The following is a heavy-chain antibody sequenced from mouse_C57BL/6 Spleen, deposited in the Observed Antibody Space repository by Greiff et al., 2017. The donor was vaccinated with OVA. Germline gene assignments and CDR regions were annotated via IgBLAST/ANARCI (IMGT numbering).Heavy chain of an antibody. D-gene: IGHD2-1*01. V-gene: IGHV5-12*01. CDR1: GFTFSDYY. Sequence: DVTLVESGGGLVQPGGSLKLSCAASGFTFSDYYMYWIRQTPEKRLEWVAYISNGGGNTYYPDTIKGRFTISRDNAKNTLYLQMSRLKSEDTAMYYCARDYGNYVWYFDVWGTGTTVTVSS. CDR2: ISNGGGNT. J-gene: IGHJ1*03. CDR3: ARDYGNYVWYFDV.